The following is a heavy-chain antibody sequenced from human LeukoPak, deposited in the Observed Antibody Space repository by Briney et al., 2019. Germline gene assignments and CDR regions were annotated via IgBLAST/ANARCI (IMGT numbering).Heavy chain of an antibody. Sequence: PGGSLRLSCAASGITFSTYDMHWVRQAPGKGLEWVAFIRYDGSNKYYVDSVKGRFIISRDNSKNTLYLQMNSLRAEDTAVYYCARLGGSGWYNYFDYWGQGTLVTVSS. CDR3: ARLGGSGWYNYFDY. CDR1: GITFSTYD. CDR2: IRYDGSNK. D-gene: IGHD6-19*01. V-gene: IGHV3-30*02. J-gene: IGHJ4*02.